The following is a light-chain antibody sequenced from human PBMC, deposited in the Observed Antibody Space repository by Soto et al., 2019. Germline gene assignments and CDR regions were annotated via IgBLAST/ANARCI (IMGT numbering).Light chain of an antibody. J-gene: IGLJ1*01. CDR3: SSYRSSSTVYV. Sequence: QSALTQPASVSGSPGQSITISCTGTSSDVVGYNYVSWYQQHPGEAPKLLIYDVSNRPSGVSNRFSGSKSGNTASLTISGLQAEDEADYYCSSYRSSSTVYVFGTGTKLTVL. CDR1: SSDVVGYNY. V-gene: IGLV2-14*01. CDR2: DVS.